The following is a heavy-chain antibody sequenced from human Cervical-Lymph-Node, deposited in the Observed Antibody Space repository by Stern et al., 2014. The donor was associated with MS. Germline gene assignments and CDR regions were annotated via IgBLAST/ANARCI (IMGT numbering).Heavy chain of an antibody. D-gene: IGHD2-2*01. Sequence: VQLVESGAEVKKPGASLKVSCKTSGYTFISYGLSWVRQAPGQGLEWMGWISPPNGNTHYAPTLKGRVTMTIDTSTTTAYMELRSLRSDDTAVYYCVRKGYAGGWHGYFDYWGQGTMVTVSS. CDR2: ISPPNGNT. J-gene: IGHJ4*02. CDR3: VRKGYAGGWHGYFDY. CDR1: GYTFISYG. V-gene: IGHV1-18*01.